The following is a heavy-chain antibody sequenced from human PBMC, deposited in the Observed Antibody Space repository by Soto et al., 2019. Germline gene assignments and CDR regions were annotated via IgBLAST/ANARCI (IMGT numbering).Heavy chain of an antibody. CDR1: GFTFSSYE. J-gene: IGHJ6*02. D-gene: IGHD2-2*02. CDR3: ARQIPEYYGMDV. CDR2: ISSSGSTI. Sequence: PGGSLRLSCAASGFTFSSYEMNWVRQAPGKGLEWVSYISSSGSTIYYADSVKGRFTISRDNAKNSLYLQMNSLRAEDTAVYYCARQIPEYYGMDVRGQGTTVTVSS. V-gene: IGHV3-48*03.